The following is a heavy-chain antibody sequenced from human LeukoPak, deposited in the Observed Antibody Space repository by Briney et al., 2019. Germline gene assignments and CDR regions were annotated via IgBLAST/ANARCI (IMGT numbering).Heavy chain of an antibody. Sequence: PSETLSLTCTVSGGSISSSSYYWGWIRQPPGKGLEWIGSIYYSGSTNYNPSLKSRVTISVDTSKNQFSLKLSSVTAADTAVYYCARDAGWYYGSGSYGDYYMDVWGKGTTVTVSS. CDR1: GGSISSSSYY. CDR2: IYYSGST. V-gene: IGHV4-39*07. J-gene: IGHJ6*03. D-gene: IGHD3-10*01. CDR3: ARDAGWYYGSGSYGDYYMDV.